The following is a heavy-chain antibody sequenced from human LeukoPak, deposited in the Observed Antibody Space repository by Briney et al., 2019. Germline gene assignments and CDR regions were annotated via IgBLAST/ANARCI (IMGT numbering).Heavy chain of an antibody. CDR1: GFTFSSYS. Sequence: RLGGSLRLSCAASGFTFSSYSINWVRQAPGKGLEWVSYIDSSSSTIYYADSVKGRFTISRDNSKNTLYLQMNSLRDEDTAVYYCAKDRGMGGGSVFDYWGQGTLVTVSS. J-gene: IGHJ4*02. D-gene: IGHD1-26*01. CDR2: IDSSSSTI. V-gene: IGHV3-48*02. CDR3: AKDRGMGGGSVFDY.